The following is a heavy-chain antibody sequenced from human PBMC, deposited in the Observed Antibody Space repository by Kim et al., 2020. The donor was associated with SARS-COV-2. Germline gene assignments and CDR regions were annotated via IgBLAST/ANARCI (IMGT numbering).Heavy chain of an antibody. J-gene: IGHJ4*02. CDR1: GGSISSSSYY. D-gene: IGHD6-13*01. V-gene: IGHV4-39*01. CDR2: IYYSGST. Sequence: SETLSLTCTVSGGSISSSSYYWGWIRQPPGKGLEWIGSIYYSGSTYYNPSLKSRVTISVDTSKNQFSLKLSSVTAADTAVYYCARPAAAGLFLFDYWGQGTLVTVSS. CDR3: ARPAAAGLFLFDY.